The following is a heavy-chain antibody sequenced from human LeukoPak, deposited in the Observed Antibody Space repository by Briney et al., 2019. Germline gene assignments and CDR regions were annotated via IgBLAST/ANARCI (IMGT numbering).Heavy chain of an antibody. CDR2: ISGSGGST. Sequence: PGGSLRLSCAASGFTFSSYAMSWVRQAPGKGLGWGSAISGSGGSTYYAHSVKGRFTISRDNSKNTLYLQMNSLRAEDTAVYYCAKRYSSSWELDYWGQGTLVTVSS. D-gene: IGHD6-13*01. CDR3: AKRYSSSWELDY. J-gene: IGHJ4*02. CDR1: GFTFSSYA. V-gene: IGHV3-23*01.